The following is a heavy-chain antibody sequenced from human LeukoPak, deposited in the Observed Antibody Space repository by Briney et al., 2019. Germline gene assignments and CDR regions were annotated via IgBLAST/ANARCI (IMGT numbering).Heavy chain of an antibody. V-gene: IGHV3-48*03. J-gene: IGHJ3*02. Sequence: GGSLRLFCAASGFTFSSYEMNWVRQASGKGLEWVSYISSSGSTIYYADSVKGRFTISRDNAKHSLYLQMNSLRAEDTALYCCASLVDTAMAFNIWGQGTMVTVSS. D-gene: IGHD5-18*01. CDR3: ASLVDTAMAFNI. CDR1: GFTFSSYE. CDR2: ISSSGSTI.